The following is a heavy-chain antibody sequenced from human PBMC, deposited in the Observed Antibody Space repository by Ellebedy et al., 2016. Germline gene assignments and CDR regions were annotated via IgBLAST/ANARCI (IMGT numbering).Heavy chain of an antibody. CDR2: MNPNSGNT. J-gene: IGHJ5*02. CDR1: GYTFTSYD. D-gene: IGHD1-1*01. V-gene: IGHV1-8*01. CDR3: ARGLIRVRRQTGTTSHGWFDP. Sequence: ASVKVSXXASGYTFTSYDINWVRQATGQGLEWMGWMNPNSGNTGYAQKFQGRVTMTRNTSISTAYMELSSLRSEDTAMYYCARGLIRVRRQTGTTSHGWFDPWGQGTLVTVSS.